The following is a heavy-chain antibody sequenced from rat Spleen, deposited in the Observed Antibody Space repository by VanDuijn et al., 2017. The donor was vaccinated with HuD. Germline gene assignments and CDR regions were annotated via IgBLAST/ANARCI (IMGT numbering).Heavy chain of an antibody. V-gene: IGHV5S13*01. Sequence: EVQLVESGGGLVQPGRSLKLSCAASGFTFSNYYMAWVRQAPKKGLEWIASISTGGGNTYYRDSVKGRFTISRDNAKNTQYLQMDSLRSEDTATYYCASLYWNYFDYWGQGVMVTVSS. CDR2: ISTGGGNT. J-gene: IGHJ2*01. CDR3: ASLYWNYFDY. D-gene: IGHD1-1*01. CDR1: GFTFSNYY.